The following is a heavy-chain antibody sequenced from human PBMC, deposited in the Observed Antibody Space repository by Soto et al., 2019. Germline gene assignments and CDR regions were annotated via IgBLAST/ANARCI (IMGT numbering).Heavy chain of an antibody. CDR1: GFTFSSYA. CDR3: AKMLRYYYDSSGPHY. V-gene: IGHV3-30*18. J-gene: IGHJ4*02. Sequence: PGGSLRLSCAASGFTFSSYAMHWVRQAPGKGLEWVAVISYDGSNKYYADSVKGRFTISRDNSKNTLYLQMNSLRAEDTAVYYCAKMLRYYYDSSGPHYWGQGTLVTVSS. D-gene: IGHD3-22*01. CDR2: ISYDGSNK.